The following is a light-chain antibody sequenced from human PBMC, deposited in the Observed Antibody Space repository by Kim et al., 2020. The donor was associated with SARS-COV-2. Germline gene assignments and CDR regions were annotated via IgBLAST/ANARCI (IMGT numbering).Light chain of an antibody. J-gene: IGKJ2*01. CDR1: QSVSSN. CDR2: GAS. V-gene: IGKV3-15*01. Sequence: VSPGESAPLSCRASQSVSSNLAWYQQNPGQAPRLLIYGASTRATGIPARFSGSGSGTEFTLTISSLQSEDFAVYYCQQYNNWPMYTFGQGTKLEI. CDR3: QQYNNWPMYT.